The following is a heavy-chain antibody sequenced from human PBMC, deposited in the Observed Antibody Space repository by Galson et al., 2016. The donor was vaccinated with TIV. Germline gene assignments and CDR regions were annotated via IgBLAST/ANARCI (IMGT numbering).Heavy chain of an antibody. V-gene: IGHV1-18*04. Sequence: SVKVSCKASGYTFSNYGINWVRQAPGQGLEWMGWISPYSGDTNYPQKLRGRDTLTTDTSTSTAYMELRSLISDDTAIYFCARVPGTQVIAATGGWFDPWGQGTLVTVSS. CDR2: ISPYSGDT. CDR1: GYTFSNYG. J-gene: IGHJ5*02. D-gene: IGHD2-15*01. CDR3: ARVPGTQVIAATGGWFDP.